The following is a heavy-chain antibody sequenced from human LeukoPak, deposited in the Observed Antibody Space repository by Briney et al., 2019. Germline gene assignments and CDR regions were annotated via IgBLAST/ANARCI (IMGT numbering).Heavy chain of an antibody. J-gene: IGHJ6*03. CDR3: AREGRGSYYYYYYMDV. CDR1: GGSISSYY. D-gene: IGHD3-16*01. V-gene: IGHV4-59*01. CDR2: IYYSGST. Sequence: SETLSLTCTVSGGSISSYYWSWIRQPPGKGLEWIGYIYYSGSTNYNPSLKSRVTISVDTSKNQFSLKLSSVTAADTAVYYCAREGRGSYYYYYYMDVWGKGTTVTVSS.